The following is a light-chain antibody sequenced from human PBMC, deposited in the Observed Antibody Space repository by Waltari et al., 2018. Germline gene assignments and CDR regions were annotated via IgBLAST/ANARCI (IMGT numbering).Light chain of an antibody. V-gene: IGKV1-NL1*01. CDR3: QQYYSIALN. Sequence: DIQMTKSPSSLSASVGDRVTITCRASQGISNSLAWYQQKPGKAPKLLLYAASRLENWVPSRFSGSGSGTDYTLTISSLQPEDFATYYCQQYYSIALNFGGGTKVEIK. J-gene: IGKJ4*01. CDR1: QGISNS. CDR2: AAS.